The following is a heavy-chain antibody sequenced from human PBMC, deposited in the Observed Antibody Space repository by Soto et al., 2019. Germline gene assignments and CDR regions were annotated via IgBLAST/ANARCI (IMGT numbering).Heavy chain of an antibody. CDR3: ARAGCDGGSCYTLGGLRSGMDV. D-gene: IGHD2-15*01. CDR1: GFTFSSYA. J-gene: IGHJ6*02. V-gene: IGHV3-30-3*01. Sequence: QVQLVESGGGVVQPGRSLRLSCAASGFTFSSYAMHWVRQAPGKGLEWVAVISYDGSNKYYADSVKGRFTISRDNSKNTVDLPMTSLGAEDTAVYYCARAGCDGGSCYTLGGLRSGMDVWGQGTTVTVSS. CDR2: ISYDGSNK.